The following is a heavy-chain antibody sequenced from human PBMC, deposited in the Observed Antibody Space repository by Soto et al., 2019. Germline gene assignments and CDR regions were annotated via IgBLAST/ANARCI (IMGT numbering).Heavy chain of an antibody. J-gene: IGHJ4*02. CDR1: GGSISSGGYY. CDR2: IYYSGST. Sequence: QVQLQESGPGLVKPSQTLSLTCTVSGGSISSGGYYWSWIRQHPGKGLEWIVYIYYSGSTYYNPSLKSRVTISLDTSKNQFSLKLSSVTAEVTAVYYCVRGRLASDDYWGQGTLVTVYS. D-gene: IGHD3-3*02. V-gene: IGHV4-31*03. CDR3: VRGRLASDDY.